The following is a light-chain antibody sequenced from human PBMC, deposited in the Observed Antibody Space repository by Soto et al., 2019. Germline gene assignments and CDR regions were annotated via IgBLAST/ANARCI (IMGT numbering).Light chain of an antibody. CDR3: CSYAGSNTFSYV. V-gene: IGLV2-23*03. CDR2: EGS. CDR1: NSDVGSYNL. Sequence: QSALTQPASVSASPGQSITISCTGTNSDVGSYNLVSWYQQHPGKAPKLMIYEGSKRPSGVSNRFSGSTSGNTASLTISGLQAEDEADYYCCSYAGSNTFSYVFGTGTKVTVL. J-gene: IGLJ1*01.